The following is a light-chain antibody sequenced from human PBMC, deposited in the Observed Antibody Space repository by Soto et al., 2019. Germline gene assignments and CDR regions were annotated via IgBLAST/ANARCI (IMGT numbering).Light chain of an antibody. V-gene: IGLV1-44*01. J-gene: IGLJ2*01. CDR2: SNN. Sequence: QSVLTQPPSASGTPGQRVTISCSGSSSNIGSNTVHWYQQLPGTAPKLLIYSNNQRPSGVPDRFSGSKSGTSASLAISGLQSEDEADYYCAAWDDSLNVVVFGGGTQLTVL. CDR1: SSNIGSNT. CDR3: AAWDDSLNVVV.